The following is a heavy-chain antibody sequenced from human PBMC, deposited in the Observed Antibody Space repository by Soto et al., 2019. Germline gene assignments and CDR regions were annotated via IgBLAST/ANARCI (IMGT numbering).Heavy chain of an antibody. CDR3: ASRLWYYYDSSGDY. V-gene: IGHV3-53*01. Sequence: PGGSLRLSCAASGFTVSSNYMSWVRQAPGRGLEWVSVIYSGGSTYYADSVKGRFTIPRDNSKNTLYLQMNSLRAEDTAVYYCASRLWYYYDSSGDYWGQGTLVTVSS. CDR2: IYSGGST. CDR1: GFTVSSNY. J-gene: IGHJ4*02. D-gene: IGHD3-22*01.